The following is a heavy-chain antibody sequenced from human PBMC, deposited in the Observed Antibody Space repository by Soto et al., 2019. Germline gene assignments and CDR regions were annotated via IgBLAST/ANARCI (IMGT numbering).Heavy chain of an antibody. CDR3: AKDNSRYDFWSGYVLDY. CDR1: GSTFSSYG. CDR2: ISYDGSNK. D-gene: IGHD3-3*01. V-gene: IGHV3-30*18. J-gene: IGHJ4*02. Sequence: GGSLRLSCAASGSTFSSYGMHWVRQAPGKGLEWVAVISYDGSNKYYADSVKGRFTISRDNSKSTLYVQMNSLRPEDTAVYYCAKDNSRYDFWSGYVLDYWGQGTLVTVSS.